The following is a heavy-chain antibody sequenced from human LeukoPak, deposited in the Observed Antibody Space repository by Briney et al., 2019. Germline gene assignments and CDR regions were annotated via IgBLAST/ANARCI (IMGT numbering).Heavy chain of an antibody. D-gene: IGHD2-21*01. Sequence: PGRSLRLSCAASGFTFSSYGMHWVRQAPDKGLEWVALITYDGSNEYYADSVKGRFTLSRANSKNTLYLQINSLRAEDTAVYYCARVGTAYCGGDCFIDYWGQGTLVTVSS. CDR3: ARVGTAYCGGDCFIDY. J-gene: IGHJ4*02. V-gene: IGHV3-30*03. CDR2: ITYDGSNE. CDR1: GFTFSSYG.